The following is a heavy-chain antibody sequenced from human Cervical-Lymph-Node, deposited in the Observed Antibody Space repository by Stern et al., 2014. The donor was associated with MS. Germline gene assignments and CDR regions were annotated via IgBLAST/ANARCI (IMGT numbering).Heavy chain of an antibody. CDR1: EFIFSNYG. CDR2: IWYDGRHD. Sequence: VQLVQSGGGVVQPGRSLRLSCAASEFIFSNYGMHWVRRAPGKGLEWVGVIWYDGRHDYYTESVKGRFTISRNTSRNTLYLQLNSLRAEDTAVYYCARGCTSWYPHDAFDLWGQGTMVTVSS. D-gene: IGHD2-2*01. J-gene: IGHJ3*01. V-gene: IGHV3-33*01. CDR3: ARGCTSWYPHDAFDL.